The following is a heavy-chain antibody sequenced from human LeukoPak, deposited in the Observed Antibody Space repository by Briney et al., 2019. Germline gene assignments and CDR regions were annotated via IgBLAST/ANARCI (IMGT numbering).Heavy chain of an antibody. CDR1: GYSFSTYW. CDR2: IYPGDSDT. V-gene: IGHV5-51*01. D-gene: IGHD6-6*01. CDR3: AKVYSSSSAFLDS. Sequence: ESLKISCDGFGYSFSTYWIAWVRQMPGKGLEWMGIIYPGDSDTRYSPSFQGQVTISADKSISTAYLQWTSLKASDTAMYYCAKVYSSSSAFLDSWGQGTLVTVSS. J-gene: IGHJ4*02.